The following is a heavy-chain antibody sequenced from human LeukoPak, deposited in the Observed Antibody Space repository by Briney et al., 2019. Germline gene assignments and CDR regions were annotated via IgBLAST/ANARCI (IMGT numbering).Heavy chain of an antibody. V-gene: IGHV3-30*03. CDR2: ISYDGSNK. CDR1: GFTFSSYG. D-gene: IGHD3-10*01. J-gene: IGHJ3*02. Sequence: PGGSLRLSCAASGFTFSSYGMHWVRQAPGKGLEWVAVISYDGSNKYYADSVKGRFTISRDNAKNSLYLQMNSLRAEDTAVYYCARVRDDAFDIWGQGTMVTVSS. CDR3: ARVRDDAFDI.